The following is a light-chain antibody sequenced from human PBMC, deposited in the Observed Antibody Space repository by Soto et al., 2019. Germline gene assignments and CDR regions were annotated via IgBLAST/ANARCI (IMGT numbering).Light chain of an antibody. J-gene: IGKJ5*01. CDR1: QSISSY. Sequence: IQMTQAPSSLSASVGDRVTIACRASQSISSYLNWYQQKPGKAPKLLIYAASSLQSGVPSRFSGSGSGTDFTLTISSLQPEDFATYYCQQSYRFPRTFGQGTRLEIK. CDR2: AAS. V-gene: IGKV1-39*01. CDR3: QQSYRFPRT.